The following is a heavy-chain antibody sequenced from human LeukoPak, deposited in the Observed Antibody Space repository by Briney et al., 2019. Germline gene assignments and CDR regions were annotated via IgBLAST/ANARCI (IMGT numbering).Heavy chain of an antibody. D-gene: IGHD7-27*01. CDR3: AELTGDRSNFDY. J-gene: IGHJ4*02. Sequence: GGSLRLSCAASGFTFSSYAMSWVRQAPGKGLEWVSVISGSGGSTYNADSVKGRFTTSRDNSKNTLYLQMNSLRAEDTAVYYCAELTGDRSNFDYWGQGTLVTVSS. CDR2: ISGSGGST. V-gene: IGHV3-23*01. CDR1: GFTFSSYA.